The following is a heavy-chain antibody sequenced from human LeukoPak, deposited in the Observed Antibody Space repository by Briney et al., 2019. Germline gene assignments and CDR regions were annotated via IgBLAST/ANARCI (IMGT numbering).Heavy chain of an antibody. D-gene: IGHD6-19*01. CDR2: IKLDGSEK. J-gene: IGHJ4*02. CDR1: GFTFSSYW. Sequence: GGSLRLSCAASGFTFSSYWMSWVRQAPGKGLEWVANIKLDGSEKYYVDSVKGRFTISRDNAKNSLYLQMNSLRAEDTAVYYCARDPIGYSSGWYGDYWGQGTLVTVSS. CDR3: ARDPIGYSSGWYGDY. V-gene: IGHV3-7*01.